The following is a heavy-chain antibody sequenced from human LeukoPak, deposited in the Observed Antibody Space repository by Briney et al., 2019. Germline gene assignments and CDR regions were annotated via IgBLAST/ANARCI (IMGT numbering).Heavy chain of an antibody. Sequence: SETLSLTCTVSGGSISSYYWSWIRQPPGKGLEWIGYSHYGGSTNYNPSLKSRVTISVDTSKNQFSLKLSSMTAADTAVYYCASGAYGSGNFGYWGQGTLVTVSS. CDR1: GGSISSYY. J-gene: IGHJ4*02. CDR2: SHYGGST. CDR3: ASGAYGSGNFGY. D-gene: IGHD3-10*01. V-gene: IGHV4-59*01.